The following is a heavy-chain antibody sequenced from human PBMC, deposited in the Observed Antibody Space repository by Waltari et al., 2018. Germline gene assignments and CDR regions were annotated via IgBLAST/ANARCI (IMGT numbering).Heavy chain of an antibody. D-gene: IGHD3-10*01. V-gene: IGHV4-4*02. CDR3: ARVVGTTMLRGPWDY. J-gene: IGHJ4*02. CDR1: GGSISSSTW. Sequence: VQLQESGPGLVQPSAPLSLTFPFFGGSISSSTWWSWFRQPPGKGLEWIGEIYHSGSTNYNPSLKSRVTISIDKSKNQFSLKLSSVTAADTAVYYCARVVGTTMLRGPWDYWGQGTLVTVSS. CDR2: IYHSGST.